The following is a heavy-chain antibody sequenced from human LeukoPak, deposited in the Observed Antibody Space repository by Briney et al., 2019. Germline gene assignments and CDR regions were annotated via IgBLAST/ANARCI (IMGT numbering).Heavy chain of an antibody. Sequence: GGSLRLSCAASGFTLKNDDMHPPGKGLEWVAVIWNDGSKKYYVEFVEGRFTISRDNAKSSLYLQMNSLRAEDTAVYYCANGDLWSGYSFDYWGQGTLVTVSS. CDR3: ANGDLWSGYSFDY. CDR1: GFTLKNDD. CDR2: IWNDGSKK. V-gene: IGHV3-33*04. J-gene: IGHJ4*02. D-gene: IGHD3-3*01.